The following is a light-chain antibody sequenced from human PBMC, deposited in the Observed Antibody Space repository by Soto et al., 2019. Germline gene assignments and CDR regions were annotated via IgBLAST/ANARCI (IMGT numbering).Light chain of an antibody. Sequence: QSVLAQPASVSGSPGQTITISCTGTDSDVGAYGSVSWYQQHPHKAPQLIIYKGTQRPSGVSNRISGSTSGNAASLTISGLQADDEADYFCCSSAPGSTYVFGTGTKVTVL. CDR1: DSDVGAYGS. CDR2: KGT. V-gene: IGLV2-23*01. J-gene: IGLJ1*01. CDR3: CSSAPGSTYV.